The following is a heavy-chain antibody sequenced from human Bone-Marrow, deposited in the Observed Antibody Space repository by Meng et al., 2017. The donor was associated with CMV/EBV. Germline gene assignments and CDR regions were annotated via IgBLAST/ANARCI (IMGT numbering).Heavy chain of an antibody. CDR2: TYYRSRWYS. J-gene: IGHJ1*01. V-gene: IGHV6-1*01. D-gene: IGHD3/OR15-3a*01. Sequence: SQTLSLTCAISGDSVSSHNVAWNWIRQSPWRGLEWLGRTYYRSRWYSDYAESVRSRININPDTSKNQFSLQLFSVTPEDTAVYYCVRWDLNPSDNLDHWAQGTLVTFPS. CDR3: VRWDLNPSDNLDH. CDR1: GDSVSSHNVA.